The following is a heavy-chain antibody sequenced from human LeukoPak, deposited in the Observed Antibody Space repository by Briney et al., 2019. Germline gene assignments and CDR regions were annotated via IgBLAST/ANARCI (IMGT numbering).Heavy chain of an antibody. D-gene: IGHD3-22*01. Sequence: GGSLRLSCAASGFTVSSNYMSWVRQAPGKGLEWVSVIYSGGSTYYADSVKGRFTISRDNSKNTLYLQMNSLRAEDTAVYYCAKADYDRSGYSFARIFQNWGQGTLVTVSS. CDR2: IYSGGST. CDR1: GFTVSSNY. J-gene: IGHJ1*01. V-gene: IGHV3-53*01. CDR3: AKADYDRSGYSFARIFQN.